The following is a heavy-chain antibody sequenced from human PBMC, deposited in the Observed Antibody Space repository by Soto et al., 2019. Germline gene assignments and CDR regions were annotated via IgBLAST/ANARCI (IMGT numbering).Heavy chain of an antibody. J-gene: IGHJ4*02. Sequence: VQVEEYGGGLVLPGGSLRLSCAVSVVSEFTFSDQYIDWVPQAPGKGLEWLGRSRNRVNSFSTAYAASAQDRFTISRDDSKNTEYLQMNSLKTENTAVYYCSRVVPGDKTTDYWGQVTLVTLS. CDR3: SRVVPGDKTTDY. CDR1: VVSEFTFSDQY. CDR2: SRNRVNSFST. D-gene: IGHD1-7*01. V-gene: IGHV3-72*01.